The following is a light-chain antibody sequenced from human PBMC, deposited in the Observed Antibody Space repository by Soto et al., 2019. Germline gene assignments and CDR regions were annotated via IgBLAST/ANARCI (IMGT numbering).Light chain of an antibody. Sequence: QSVLTQPVSLSGSPGQSITLSCTGTSSDVGGYNYVSWYQQHPGKAPKLMIYDVSNRPSGVSNRFSGSKSGNTASLTISGLQAEDEADYYCSSYTSSRSYVFGTGTRSPS. CDR2: DVS. J-gene: IGLJ1*01. CDR1: SSDVGGYNY. V-gene: IGLV2-14*01. CDR3: SSYTSSRSYV.